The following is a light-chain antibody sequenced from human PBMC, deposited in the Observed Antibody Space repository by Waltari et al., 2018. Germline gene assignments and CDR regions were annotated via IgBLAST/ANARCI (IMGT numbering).Light chain of an antibody. Sequence: IVLTQSPDTLSLSPGERVTLSCRASQSVSSLSLAWYQQKPGQAPRLLIYGTSSRATGFPDRFSGSGSGTDFTLTISRLEPEDFAVYHCQQYDGSAVTFGGGTKVEIK. CDR2: GTS. J-gene: IGKJ4*01. V-gene: IGKV3-20*01. CDR1: QSVSSLS. CDR3: QQYDGSAVT.